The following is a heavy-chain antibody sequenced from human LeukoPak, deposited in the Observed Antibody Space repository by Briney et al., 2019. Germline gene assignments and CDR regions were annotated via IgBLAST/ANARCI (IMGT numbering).Heavy chain of an antibody. D-gene: IGHD3-10*01. J-gene: IGHJ5*02. CDR3: ARVQSKRGLLWFGELLLDP. CDR2: ISWNSGSI. CDR1: AFTFDDYA. V-gene: IGHV3-9*01. Sequence: GGSLRLSCAASAFTFDDYAMHWVRQAPGKGLEWVSGISWNSGSIGYADSVKGRFTISRDNAKNSLYLQMNSLRAEDTAVYYCARVQSKRGLLWFGELLLDPWGQGTLVTVSS.